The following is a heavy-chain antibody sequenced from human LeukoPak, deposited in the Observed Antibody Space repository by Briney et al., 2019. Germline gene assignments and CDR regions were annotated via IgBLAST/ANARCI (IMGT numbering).Heavy chain of an antibody. CDR1: GYNFAPYW. V-gene: IGHV5-51*01. Sequence: GESLKISCQSSGYNFAPYWIVWVRQMPGKGLEWMGITFAGYSYTIYSPSFQGQVTMSVDKSISTAYLQWSSLKASDTAMYYCARLALVRVNWFDPWGQGTLVTVSS. CDR2: TFAGYSYT. CDR3: ARLALVRVNWFDP. D-gene: IGHD6-13*01. J-gene: IGHJ5*02.